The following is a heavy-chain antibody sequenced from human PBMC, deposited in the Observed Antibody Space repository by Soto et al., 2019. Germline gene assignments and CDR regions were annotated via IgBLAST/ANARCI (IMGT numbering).Heavy chain of an antibody. D-gene: IGHD6-6*01. CDR1: GFTFSTYG. CDR2: ISNNGINK. Sequence: GGSLRLSCAASGFTFSTYGMHWVRQAPGKGLEWLAVISNNGINKYYADSVKGRFTISRDNSKDTLFLQMNSLRGEDTAIYYCARVIRADSTSSNFYYYSGLDVWGQGTTVTVS. V-gene: IGHV3-30*03. J-gene: IGHJ6*02. CDR3: ARVIRADSTSSNFYYYSGLDV.